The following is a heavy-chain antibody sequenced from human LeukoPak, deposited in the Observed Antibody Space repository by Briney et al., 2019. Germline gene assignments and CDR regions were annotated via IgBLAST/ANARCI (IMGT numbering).Heavy chain of an antibody. CDR1: GFTFSDYY. Sequence: PGGSLRLSCAASGFTFSDYYMSWIRPAPGKGLEWVSYISSSGSTIYYADSVKGRFTISRDNAKNSLYLQMNSLRAEDTAVYYCARDLIQLWTGRHNAFDIWGQGTMVTVSS. CDR3: ARDLIQLWTGRHNAFDI. J-gene: IGHJ3*02. CDR2: ISSSGSTI. V-gene: IGHV3-11*01. D-gene: IGHD5-18*01.